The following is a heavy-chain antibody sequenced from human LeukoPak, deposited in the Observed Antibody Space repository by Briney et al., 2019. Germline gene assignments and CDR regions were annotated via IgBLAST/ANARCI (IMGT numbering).Heavy chain of an antibody. CDR2: INPNSAGT. D-gene: IGHD3-10*01. CDR3: ARDEYYYGSGSYFYFDY. J-gene: IGHJ4*02. V-gene: IGHV1-2*02. CDR1: AYIFTGYY. Sequence: GASVKVSCKASAYIFTGYYIHWVRQAPGQGLEWMGWINPNSAGTNYAQKFQGRVTMTRDTSISTAYMELSRLRSDDTAVYYCARDEYYYGSGSYFYFDYWGQGTLVTVSS.